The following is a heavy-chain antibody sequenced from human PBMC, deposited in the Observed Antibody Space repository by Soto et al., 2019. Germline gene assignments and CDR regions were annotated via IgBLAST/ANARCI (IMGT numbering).Heavy chain of an antibody. CDR3: ARVRNYYDSSGYYRGSWFDP. J-gene: IGHJ5*02. V-gene: IGHV3-7*01. CDR2: IKQDGSEK. CDR1: RFTFSSYW. D-gene: IGHD3-22*01. Sequence: EVQLVESGGGLVQPGGSLRLSCAASRFTFSSYWMRWVRQAPGKGLEWVANIKQDGSEKYYVDSVKGRFSISRDNAKNSLYLQMNSLRAEDTAVYYCARVRNYYDSSGYYRGSWFDPWGQGTMVSVSS.